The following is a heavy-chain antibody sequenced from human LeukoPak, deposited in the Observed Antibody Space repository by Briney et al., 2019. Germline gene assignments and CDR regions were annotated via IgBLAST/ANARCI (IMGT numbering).Heavy chain of an antibody. CDR1: GASITTSY. D-gene: IGHD4-17*01. CDR2: IYYSGGT. J-gene: IGHJ4*02. V-gene: IGHV4-59*01. CDR3: ARGPVTTGYFAY. Sequence: SETLSLTCTVSGASITTSYWSWIRQPPGKGLEWIGYIYYSGGTNYNPSLKSRVTISVDTSKNQFSLKLSSVTAADTAVHFCARGPVTTGYFAYWGQGTLVTVSS.